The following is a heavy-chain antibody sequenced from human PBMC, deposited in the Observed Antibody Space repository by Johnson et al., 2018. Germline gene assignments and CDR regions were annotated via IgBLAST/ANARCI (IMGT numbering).Heavy chain of an antibody. Sequence: QVQLVESGGGVVQHGNALTLSCAASGFTFRSHAIHWVRQAPGKGLEWVSQIWSGGNYKYYEVFVDGRFIIFRDDFKNTAYLQMNNLRVEDTAVYYCARDGQDLVPYGMGVWGPGTTVSVSS. CDR1: GFTFRSHA. J-gene: IGHJ6*02. CDR2: IWSGGNYK. V-gene: IGHV3-33*01. CDR3: ARDGQDLVPYGMGV. D-gene: IGHD2-15*01.